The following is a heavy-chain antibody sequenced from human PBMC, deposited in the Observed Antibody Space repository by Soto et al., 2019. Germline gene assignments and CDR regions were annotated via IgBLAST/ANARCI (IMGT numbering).Heavy chain of an antibody. D-gene: IGHD1-26*01. Sequence: QVQLVESGGGVVQPGRSLRLSCAASGFTFTNYGMHWVRQAPGKGLEWVAVIWYDGNNKYYADSVKGRFAISKDNSQNTLYLRMNNLRPEDTAVYYCTRDPYGGSRYYFDSWGQGTLVTVSS. V-gene: IGHV3-33*01. J-gene: IGHJ4*02. CDR2: IWYDGNNK. CDR1: GFTFTNYG. CDR3: TRDPYGGSRYYFDS.